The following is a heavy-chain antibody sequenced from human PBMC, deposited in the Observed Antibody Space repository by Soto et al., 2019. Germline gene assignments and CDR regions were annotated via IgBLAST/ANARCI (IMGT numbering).Heavy chain of an antibody. D-gene: IGHD3-10*01. V-gene: IGHV1-18*01. J-gene: IGHJ4*02. CDR1: CYMFSSYG. CDR3: VRGLDGSGSYYTDY. Sequence: XSVEVSVRASCYMFSSYGINWVRQAPGQGLEWMGWISGYNGNTKYAQNLQGRVTMTTDTSTSTAYMEMRSLRSDDTAVYYCVRGLDGSGSYYTDYWGPGTLVTVSS. CDR2: ISGYNGNT.